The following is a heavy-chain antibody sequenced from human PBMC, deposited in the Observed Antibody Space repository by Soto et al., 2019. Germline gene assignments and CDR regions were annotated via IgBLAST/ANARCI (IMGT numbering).Heavy chain of an antibody. Sequence: GASVKVSSKASGFTFTSSAVQWVRQARGQRLEWIGWIVVGSGNTNYAQKFQERVTITRDMSTRTAYVELSSLRSEDTAVYYCAADSTYYYDSSSYYYPSDAFDVWGQGTMVTVSS. CDR3: AADSTYYYDSSSYYYPSDAFDV. CDR1: GFTFTSSA. D-gene: IGHD3-22*01. CDR2: IVVGSGNT. V-gene: IGHV1-58*01. J-gene: IGHJ3*01.